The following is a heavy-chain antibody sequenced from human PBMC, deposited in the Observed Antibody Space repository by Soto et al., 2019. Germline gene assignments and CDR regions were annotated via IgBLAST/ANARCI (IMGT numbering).Heavy chain of an antibody. CDR1: GGSISSSNW. V-gene: IGHV4-4*02. Sequence: SETLSLTGAVCGGSISSSNWWSWVRQPPGKGLEWIGEIYHSGSTNYNPSLKSRVTISVDKSKNQFSLKLSSVTAAATAVYYCARIRARNDNDLDYCGQGTLVAVSS. CDR3: ARIRARNDNDLDY. D-gene: IGHD3-16*01. J-gene: IGHJ4*02. CDR2: IYHSGST.